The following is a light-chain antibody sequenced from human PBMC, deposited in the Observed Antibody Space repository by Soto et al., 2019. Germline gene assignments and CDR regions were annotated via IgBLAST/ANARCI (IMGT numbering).Light chain of an antibody. Sequence: GDTLTITCRTSQSIRKLLAWYQQKPGKAPKLLIFDASSYESGVPFRFSGSGSGTEFTLTISSLQPDDFAAYYCQQYKSRAPVTFGQGTRLEI. CDR1: QSIRKL. V-gene: IGKV1-5*01. CDR3: QQYKSRAPVT. CDR2: DAS. J-gene: IGKJ5*01.